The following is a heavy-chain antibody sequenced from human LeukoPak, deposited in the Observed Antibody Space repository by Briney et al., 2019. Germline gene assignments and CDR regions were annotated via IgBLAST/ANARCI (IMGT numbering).Heavy chain of an antibody. J-gene: IGHJ6*02. CDR1: GGSISSGAYY. CDR3: ARDSRGTGYYYYYGMDV. Sequence: PSETLSLTCTVSGGSISSGAYYWSWIRQHPGKGLEWIGYIYYSGSTYYNPSLQSRVTISVDTSKNQISLKLTSVTAADTAVYYCARDSRGTGYYYYYGMDVWGQGTTVTVSS. V-gene: IGHV4-31*03. D-gene: IGHD3/OR15-3a*01. CDR2: IYYSGST.